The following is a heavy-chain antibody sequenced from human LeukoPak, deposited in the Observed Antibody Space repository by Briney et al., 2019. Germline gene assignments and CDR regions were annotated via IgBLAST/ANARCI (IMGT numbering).Heavy chain of an antibody. J-gene: IGHJ3*02. CDR1: GFSFSSYS. CDR2: INSGSSTI. D-gene: IGHD3-16*01. V-gene: IGHV3-48*04. Sequence: GGSLRLSCAASGFSFSSYSINWVRQAPGKGLGWVSYINSGSSTIYYADSVKGRFTISRDNAKNLLYLQMNSLRAEDTAVYFCARLSSWVFEIWGQGTMVTVSS. CDR3: ARLSSWVFEI.